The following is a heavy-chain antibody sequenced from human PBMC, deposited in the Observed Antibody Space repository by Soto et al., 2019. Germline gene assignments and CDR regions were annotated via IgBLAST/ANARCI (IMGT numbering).Heavy chain of an antibody. Sequence: GASLKISCKGSGYSFTSYWIGWVRQMPGKGLEWMGIIYPGDSDTRYSPSFQGQVTISADKSISTAYLQWSSLKASDTAMYYCARHIPSGQLPVRIDYWGQGTLVTVSS. V-gene: IGHV5-51*01. CDR3: ARHIPSGQLPVRIDY. CDR1: GYSFTSYW. J-gene: IGHJ4*02. CDR2: IYPGDSDT. D-gene: IGHD2-2*01.